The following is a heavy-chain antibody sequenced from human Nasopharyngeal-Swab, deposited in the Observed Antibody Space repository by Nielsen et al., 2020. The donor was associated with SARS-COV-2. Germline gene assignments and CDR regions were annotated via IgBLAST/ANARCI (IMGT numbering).Heavy chain of an antibody. J-gene: IGHJ4*02. D-gene: IGHD6-13*01. CDR2: IWYDGSNK. Sequence: GGSLRLSCGASGYTFSSYGMAGVSQAPGKGLEWVAVIWYDGSNKYYADSVKGRFTISRDNSKNTLYLQMNSLRAEDTAVYYCAREFRRYSSSWLFDYWGQGTLVTVSS. CDR1: GYTFSSYG. CDR3: AREFRRYSSSWLFDY. V-gene: IGHV3-33*01.